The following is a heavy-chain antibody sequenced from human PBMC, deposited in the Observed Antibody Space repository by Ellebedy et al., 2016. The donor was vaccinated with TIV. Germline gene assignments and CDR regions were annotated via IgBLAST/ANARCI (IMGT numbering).Heavy chain of an antibody. CDR1: GFSFSTFG. D-gene: IGHD4-17*01. J-gene: IGHJ3*02. CDR2: IDNSGSYV. V-gene: IGHV3-21*06. Sequence: GESLKISCAASGFSFSTFGMNWVRQASGKGLEWVSSIDNSGSYVYYADSVKGRFTISRDNGKNSLYLHMNSLRAEDTAVYYCAKSTVTNPEGDAYDIWGQGTKVTVSS. CDR3: AKSTVTNPEGDAYDI.